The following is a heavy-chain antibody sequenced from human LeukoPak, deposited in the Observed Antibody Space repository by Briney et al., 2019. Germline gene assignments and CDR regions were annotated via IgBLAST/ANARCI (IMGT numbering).Heavy chain of an antibody. J-gene: IGHJ4*02. D-gene: IGHD3-22*01. CDR3: ARIGGYYYDSSGYYSSSYYFDY. V-gene: IGHV1-18*01. Sequence: GASVKVSCKASGYTFTSYGISWVRQAPGQGLEWMGWISAYNGNTNYAQKLQGRVTMTTDTSTSTAYMELRSLRSDDTAVYHCARIGGYYYDSSGYYSSSYYFDYWGQETLVTVSS. CDR2: ISAYNGNT. CDR1: GYTFTSYG.